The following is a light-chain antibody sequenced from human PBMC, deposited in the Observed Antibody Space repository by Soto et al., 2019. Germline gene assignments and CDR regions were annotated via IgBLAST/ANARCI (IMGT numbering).Light chain of an antibody. Sequence: EIVLTQSPATLSLSPGERATLSCRASQSVSSYLAWYQQKPGQAPRLLISDASNRATGIPARFSGSGSGTDFTLPISSLEPEDFAVYYCQQRRNWLFTFGPGTKVDIE. CDR2: DAS. V-gene: IGKV3-11*01. CDR3: QQRRNWLFT. J-gene: IGKJ3*01. CDR1: QSVSSY.